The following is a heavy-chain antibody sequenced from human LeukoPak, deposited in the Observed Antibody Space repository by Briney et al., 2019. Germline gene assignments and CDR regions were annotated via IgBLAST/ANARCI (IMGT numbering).Heavy chain of an antibody. Sequence: GGSLRLSCAASGFTFSDYYMSWIRQAPGKWLEWVSYISSSGSTIYYADSVKGRFTISRDNAKNSLYLQMNSLRAEDTAVYYCARDGRSYSRNAFDIWGQGTMVTVSS. V-gene: IGHV3-11*04. J-gene: IGHJ3*02. CDR3: ARDGRSYSRNAFDI. CDR1: GFTFSDYY. D-gene: IGHD6-13*01. CDR2: ISSSGSTI.